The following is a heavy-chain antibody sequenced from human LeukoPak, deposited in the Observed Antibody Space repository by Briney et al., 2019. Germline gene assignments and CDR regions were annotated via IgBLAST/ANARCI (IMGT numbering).Heavy chain of an antibody. CDR1: GFSFSTYN. V-gene: IGHV3-21*01. Sequence: GGSLRLSCAASGFSFSTYNMNWVRQAPGQRLEWVSSITSGSSYIYYADSVKGRFTISRDNAKSSLYLQMDSLRAEDTAVYYCARDPYSGNYGAYYYYYMDVWGKGTTVTVSS. D-gene: IGHD1-26*01. J-gene: IGHJ6*03. CDR2: ITSGSSYI. CDR3: ARDPYSGNYGAYYYYYMDV.